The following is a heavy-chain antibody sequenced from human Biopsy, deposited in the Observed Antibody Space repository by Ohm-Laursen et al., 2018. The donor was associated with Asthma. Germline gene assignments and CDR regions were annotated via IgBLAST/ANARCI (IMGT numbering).Heavy chain of an antibody. CDR3: ASDFPKDYVRYNFQF. J-gene: IGHJ4*02. D-gene: IGHD4-17*01. CDR1: GYSLTDLS. V-gene: IGHV1-24*01. Sequence: ASVKVSCKLSGYSLTDLSMHWVRQAPGQGLEWMGGHDHEEGGTVNARRFQGRVTMTEDTSTDTAYMELSSLSSDDTAVYYCASDFPKDYVRYNFQFWGQGTLVTVSS. CDR2: HDHEEGGT.